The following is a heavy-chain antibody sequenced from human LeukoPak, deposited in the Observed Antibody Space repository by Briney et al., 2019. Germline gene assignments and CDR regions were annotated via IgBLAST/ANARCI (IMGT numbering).Heavy chain of an antibody. V-gene: IGHV4-4*02. CDR3: ARGFYSPHH. CDR2: IYDSGST. CDR1: GGSISSSNW. J-gene: IGHJ5*02. Sequence: SETLSLTCAVSGGSISSSNWWSWVRQPPGKGLEWIGEIYDSGSTSCNPSLKSRVTISVDKSKNQFSLKVSSVTAADTAMYYCARGFYSPHHWGQGTLVTVSS. D-gene: IGHD4-11*01.